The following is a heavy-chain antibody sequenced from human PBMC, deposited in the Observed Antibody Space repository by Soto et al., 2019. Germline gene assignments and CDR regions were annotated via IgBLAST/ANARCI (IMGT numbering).Heavy chain of an antibody. V-gene: IGHV1-3*01. CDR2: INAGNGNT. Sequence: GASVKVSCKASGYTFTSYAMHWVRQAPGQRLEWMGWINAGNGNTKYSQKFQGRVTITRDTSASTAYMELSSLRSEDTAVYYCARQLRFLEWLSYYYGMDVWGQGTTVTVSS. D-gene: IGHD3-3*01. CDR1: GYTFTSYA. CDR3: ARQLRFLEWLSYYYGMDV. J-gene: IGHJ6*02.